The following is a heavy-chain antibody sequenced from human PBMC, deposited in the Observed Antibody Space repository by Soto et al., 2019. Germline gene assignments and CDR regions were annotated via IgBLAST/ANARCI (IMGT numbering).Heavy chain of an antibody. CDR1: VFTSSSYV. J-gene: IGHJ4*02. V-gene: IGHV3-30-3*01. D-gene: IGHD3-22*01. CDR3: PRGVFYYYGSSGYSPEY. Sequence: GGSLRLSCEGSVFTSSSYVMHWVRQAPGNGLEWVALISFDGSEKNYADSVKGRFTISRDNSKNMMYLQMNRLRPEDTAVYYCPRGVFYYYGSSGYSPEYWGQGTMVTVSS. CDR2: ISFDGSEK.